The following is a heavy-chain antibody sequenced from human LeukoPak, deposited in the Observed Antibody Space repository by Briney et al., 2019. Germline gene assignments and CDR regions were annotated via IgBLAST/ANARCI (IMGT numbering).Heavy chain of an antibody. D-gene: IGHD1-26*01. V-gene: IGHV3-53*04. J-gene: IGHJ3*01. CDR2: IYSGGST. CDR1: GFIVSSNY. Sequence: GGSLRLSCAASGFIVSSNYMNRVRQAPGKGLEWVSVIYSGGSTYYADSVKGRFTVFRHNSKNTLFLQMNSLRAEDSAVYYCAGIVRATDALDLRRQGTMVTVSS. CDR3: AGIVRATDALDL.